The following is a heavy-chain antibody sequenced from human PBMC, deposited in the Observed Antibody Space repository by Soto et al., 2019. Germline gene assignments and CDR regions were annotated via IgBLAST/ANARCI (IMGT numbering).Heavy chain of an antibody. V-gene: IGHV1-18*01. Sequence: ASVNVSCKASCFTFSNYGLNWVRQAPGQGLEWMGWVSANNGHTNYAQNLQGRVSMTTDTSTSTAYMELRGLRFDDTAVYYCARDIESVTAKHFFYYYAMDVWGQGTTVTVSS. CDR1: CFTFSNYG. D-gene: IGHD2-8*01. CDR3: ARDIESVTAKHFFYYYAMDV. CDR2: VSANNGHT. J-gene: IGHJ6*02.